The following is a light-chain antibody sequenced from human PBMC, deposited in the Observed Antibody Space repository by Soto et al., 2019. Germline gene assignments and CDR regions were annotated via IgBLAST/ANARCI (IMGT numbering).Light chain of an antibody. CDR1: QSVSTD. Sequence: LSVTGERVDTGCCRASQSVSTDLAWYQQKPGQAPRLLLYGASTRATGIPVRFSGSGFGTDFTLTISSLQSEDFPAYYGQPHKTWPIFGQGTRLEIK. V-gene: IGKV3-15*01. CDR2: GAS. J-gene: IGKJ5*01. CDR3: QPHKTWPI.